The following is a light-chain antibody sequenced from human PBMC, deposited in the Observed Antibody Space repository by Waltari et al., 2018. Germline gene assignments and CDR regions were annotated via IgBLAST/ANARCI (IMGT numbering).Light chain of an antibody. CDR1: SSNIGNNA. J-gene: IGLJ3*02. CDR2: YDD. CDR3: GAWDDSLNAWV. V-gene: IGLV1-36*01. Sequence: QSVLTQPPSVSEAPRQRVTISCSGSSSNIGNNAVNWYQQLPGKDPQVLIYYDDLMPPGVSDRFSGSKSGTSASLAISGLQAEDEAYYYCGAWDDSLNAWVFGGGTKLTVL.